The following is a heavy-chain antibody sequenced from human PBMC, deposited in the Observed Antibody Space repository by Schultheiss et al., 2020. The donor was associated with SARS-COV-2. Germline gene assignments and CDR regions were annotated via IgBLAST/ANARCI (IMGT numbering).Heavy chain of an antibody. J-gene: IGHJ6*02. V-gene: IGHV1-69*13. D-gene: IGHD6-19*01. CDR3: ARVADPRIAVAGTSGMDV. Sequence: SVKVSCKASGGTFSSYAISWVRQAPGQGLEWMGGIIPIFGTANYAQKFQGRVTITADESTSTAYMELSSLRSEDTAVYYCARVADPRIAVAGTSGMDVWGQGTTVTVSS. CDR1: GGTFSSYA. CDR2: IIPIFGTA.